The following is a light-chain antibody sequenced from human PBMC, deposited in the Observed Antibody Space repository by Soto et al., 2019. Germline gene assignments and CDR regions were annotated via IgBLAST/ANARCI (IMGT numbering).Light chain of an antibody. J-gene: IGKJ5*01. CDR1: QSISSY. CDR2: AAS. V-gene: IGKV1-39*01. Sequence: IQLTQSPSSLSASAGDRVTITFRASQSISSYLNWYQQKPGKAPKLLINAASNLRSGVPSRFSGSGSGTEFTLTIDGLQPEDFAVYYCQQSYITPPITFGQGTRLEIK. CDR3: QQSYITPPIT.